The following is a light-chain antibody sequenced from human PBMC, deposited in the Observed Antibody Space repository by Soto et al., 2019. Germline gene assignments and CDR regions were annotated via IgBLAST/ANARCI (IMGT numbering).Light chain of an antibody. CDR3: QQYGSSPYT. V-gene: IGKV3-20*01. CDR2: GES. J-gene: IGKJ2*01. CDR1: QSVSSSS. Sequence: EIAVTQSPGTLSLSPGERATLSCRASQSVSSSSLAWYQQKPGQAPRLLIYGESSRATGIPDRFSGSGSGTDVPLTISRLEPEDFAVYYCQQYGSSPYTFGQGTKLEIK.